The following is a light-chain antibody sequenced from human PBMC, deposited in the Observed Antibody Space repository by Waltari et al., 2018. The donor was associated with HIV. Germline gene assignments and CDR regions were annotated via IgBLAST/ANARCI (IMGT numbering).Light chain of an antibody. CDR2: DSY. Sequence: QSALTQPPSLSAAPGHKVTISSSGSSPDIARHSVSWYQQVPVTAPRRLIFDSYKLPSGIPDRFAASKSGTSANLGITGLQTGDEADYYCATWDNSLSIGVFGGGTKLTVL. V-gene: IGLV1-51*01. CDR1: SPDIARHS. J-gene: IGLJ3*02. CDR3: ATWDNSLSIGV.